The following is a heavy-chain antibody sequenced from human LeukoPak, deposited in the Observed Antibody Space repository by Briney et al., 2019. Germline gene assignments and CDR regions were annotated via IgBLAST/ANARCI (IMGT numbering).Heavy chain of an antibody. CDR2: ISSGGSTI. Sequence: PGGSLRLSCAASGFTFSSFEMNWVRQAPGKGLEWVSYISSGGSTICYADSVKRRFTISRDNAKNSLYLQMTSLTAEDTAVYYCASGFRYSSGPDAFDLWGQGTMVTVSS. D-gene: IGHD6-19*01. J-gene: IGHJ3*01. CDR3: ASGFRYSSGPDAFDL. V-gene: IGHV3-48*03. CDR1: GFTFSSFE.